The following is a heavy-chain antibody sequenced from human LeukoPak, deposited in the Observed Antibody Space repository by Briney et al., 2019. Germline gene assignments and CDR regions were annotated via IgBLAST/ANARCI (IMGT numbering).Heavy chain of an antibody. D-gene: IGHD3-22*01. CDR2: IYYSGST. V-gene: IGHV4-30-4*08. J-gene: IGHJ3*02. CDR1: GGSISSGDYY. Sequence: PSQTLSLTCTVSGGSISSGDYYWSWIRQPPGKGLEWIGYIYYSGSTYYNPSLKSRVTISVDTSKNQFSLKLSSVTAADTAVYYCARWDYYDSSGDNAFDIWGQGTMVTVS. CDR3: ARWDYYDSSGDNAFDI.